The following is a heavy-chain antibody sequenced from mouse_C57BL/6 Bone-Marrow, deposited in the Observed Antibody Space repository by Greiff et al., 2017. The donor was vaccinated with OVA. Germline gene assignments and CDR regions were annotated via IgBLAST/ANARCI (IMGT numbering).Heavy chain of an antibody. J-gene: IGHJ4*01. D-gene: IGHD2-5*01. V-gene: IGHV5-2*01. CDR2: INSDGGST. Sequence: EVKLVESGGGLVQPGESLKLSCESNEYEFPSHDMSWVRKTPEKRLELVAAINSDGGSTYYPDTMERRFIISRDNTKKTLYLQMSSLRSEDTALYYCASPATVTARYYAMDYWGQGTSVTVSS. CDR3: ASPATVTARYYAMDY. CDR1: EYEFPSHD.